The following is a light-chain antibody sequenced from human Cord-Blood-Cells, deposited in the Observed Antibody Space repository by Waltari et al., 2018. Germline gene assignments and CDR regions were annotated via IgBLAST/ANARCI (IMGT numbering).Light chain of an antibody. Sequence: AIRITQSPSSPSASTGDRVTITCRASQGISSYLAWYQQKPGKAPKLLIYAASTLKSGVPSRFSGSGSGTDFTLTISCLQSEDFATYYCQQYYSYPWTFGQGTKVEIK. V-gene: IGKV1-8*01. CDR2: AAS. CDR1: QGISSY. J-gene: IGKJ1*01. CDR3: QQYYSYPWT.